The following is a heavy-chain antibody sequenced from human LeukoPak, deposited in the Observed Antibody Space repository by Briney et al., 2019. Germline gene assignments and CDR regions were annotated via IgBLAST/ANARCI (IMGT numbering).Heavy chain of an antibody. CDR2: ISSSSSYI. D-gene: IGHD5-12*01. V-gene: IGHV3-21*01. CDR3: ARDQRPRSNFDF. CDR1: GFTFSSYS. J-gene: IGHJ4*02. Sequence: GGSLRLSCAASGFTFSSYSMNWVRQAPGKGLEWVSSISSSSSYIYYADSVKGRFTISRDNAKNSLYLQMSSLRAEDTAVYYCARDQRPRSNFDFWGQGTLVTVSS.